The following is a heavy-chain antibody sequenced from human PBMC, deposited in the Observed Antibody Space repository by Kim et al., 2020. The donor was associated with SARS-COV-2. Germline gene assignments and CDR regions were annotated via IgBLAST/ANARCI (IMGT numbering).Heavy chain of an antibody. D-gene: IGHD3-3*01. CDR3: ARDRFLEWLFNYYYYGMDV. V-gene: IGHV1-18*01. CDR2: ISAYNGNT. CDR1: GYTFTSYG. Sequence: ASVKVSCKASGYTFTSYGISWVRQAPGQGLEWMGWISAYNGNTNYAQKLQGRVTMTTDTSTSTAYMELRSLRSDDTAVYYCARDRFLEWLFNYYYYGMDVWGQGTTVTVSS. J-gene: IGHJ6*02.